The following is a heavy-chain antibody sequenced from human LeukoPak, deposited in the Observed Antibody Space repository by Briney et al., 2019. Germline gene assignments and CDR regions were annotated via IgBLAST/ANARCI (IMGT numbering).Heavy chain of an antibody. J-gene: IGHJ5*02. V-gene: IGHV4-39*07. Sequence: PSETLSLTCTVSGGSISSNSYYWGWIRQPPGKGLEWIGDINHSGSANYNPSLKSRVTISVDSSRNQFYLRLSPVTVADTALYYCARERASNNYNNWLDPWGQGTLVTVSS. CDR2: INHSGSA. CDR1: GGSISSNSYY. CDR3: ARERASNNYNNWLDP. D-gene: IGHD4-11*01.